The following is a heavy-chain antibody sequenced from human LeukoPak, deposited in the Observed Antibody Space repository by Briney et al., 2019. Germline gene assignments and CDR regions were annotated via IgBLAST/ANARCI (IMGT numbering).Heavy chain of an antibody. D-gene: IGHD5-24*01. CDR1: GYTFPSYA. CDR3: ARGCGWLQSYNDY. Sequence: ASVKVSSKASGYTFPSYAISWVRHATGQGLEWRGGVNPNSGNTGYAQRFQGRVTMTRNTPTSTAYMELSSLRSEDTAVYYCARGCGWLQSYNDYWGQGTLVTVSS. J-gene: IGHJ4*02. CDR2: VNPNSGNT. V-gene: IGHV1-8*01.